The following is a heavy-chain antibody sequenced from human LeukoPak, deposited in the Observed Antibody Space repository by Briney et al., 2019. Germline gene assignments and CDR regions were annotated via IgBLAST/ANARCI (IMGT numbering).Heavy chain of an antibody. CDR3: ARRDYYGSGSFDY. V-gene: IGHV4-39*07. J-gene: IGHJ4*02. CDR2: IYYSGST. Sequence: SFTSYWIGWIRQPPGKGLEWIGSIYYSGSTYYNPSLKGRVTISVDTSKNQFSLKLSSVTAADTAVYYCARRDYYGSGSFDYWGQGTLVTVSS. CDR1: SFTSYW. D-gene: IGHD3-10*01.